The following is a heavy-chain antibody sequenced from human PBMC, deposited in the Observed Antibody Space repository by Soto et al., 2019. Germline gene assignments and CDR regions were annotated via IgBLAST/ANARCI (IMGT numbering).Heavy chain of an antibody. J-gene: IGHJ6*02. Sequence: GGSLRLSCAASGFTFSSYSMNWVRQAPGKGLEWVSSISSSSSYIYYADSVKGRFTISRDNAKNSLYLQMNSLRAEDTAVYYCARDHPRMPHEYSNSNGYYGMDVWGQGTTVTVSS. CDR3: ARDHPRMPHEYSNSNGYYGMDV. CDR1: GFTFSSYS. V-gene: IGHV3-21*01. D-gene: IGHD4-4*01. CDR2: ISSSSSYI.